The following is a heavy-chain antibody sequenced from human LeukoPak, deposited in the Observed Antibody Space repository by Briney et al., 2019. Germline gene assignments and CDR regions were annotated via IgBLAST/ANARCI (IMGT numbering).Heavy chain of an antibody. J-gene: IGHJ1*01. CDR2: ISGSGGST. Sequence: GGSLRLSCAASGFTFSSYAMSWVRQAPGKGLEWVSAISGSGGSTYYADSVKGRFTISRDNSKNTLYLQMNSLRAEDTAVYYCAKEGYSSSWYLPGYFQHWGQGTLVTVSS. D-gene: IGHD6-13*01. V-gene: IGHV3-23*01. CDR1: GFTFSSYA. CDR3: AKEGYSSSWYLPGYFQH.